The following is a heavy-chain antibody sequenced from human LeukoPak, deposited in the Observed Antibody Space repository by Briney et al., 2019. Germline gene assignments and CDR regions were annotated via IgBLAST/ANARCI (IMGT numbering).Heavy chain of an antibody. V-gene: IGHV4-34*08. CDR3: AITTPFRGWPFDY. D-gene: IGHD3-3*01. CDR1: GGTFSGYY. J-gene: IGHJ4*02. Sequence: KPSETLSLTCAVYGGTFSGYYWSWIRQPPGKGLEWIGEINHSGSTNYNPSLKSRVTISVDTSKNHFSLKLSSVTAADTAVYYCAITTPFRGWPFDYWGQGTLVTVSS. CDR2: INHSGST.